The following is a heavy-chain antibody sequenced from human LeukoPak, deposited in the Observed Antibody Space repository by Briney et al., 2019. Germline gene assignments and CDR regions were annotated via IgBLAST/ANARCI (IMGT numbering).Heavy chain of an antibody. J-gene: IGHJ6*04. CDR2: INPSGGST. Sequence: ASVKVSCKASGYTFTSYYMHWVRQAPGQGLEWMGIINPSGGSTSYAQKFQGRVTMTRDTSTSTVYMELSSLRSEDTAVYYCARGPSYDYVWGSYRNWGDYYYGMDVWGKGTTVTVSP. D-gene: IGHD3-16*02. CDR3: ARGPSYDYVWGSYRNWGDYYYGMDV. V-gene: IGHV1-46*01. CDR1: GYTFTSYY.